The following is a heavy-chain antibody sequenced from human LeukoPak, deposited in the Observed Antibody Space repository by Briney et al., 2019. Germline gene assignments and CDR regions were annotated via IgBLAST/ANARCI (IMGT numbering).Heavy chain of an antibody. CDR2: IYYSGST. Sequence: PSETLSLTCTVSGGSISSSSYYWGWIRQPPGKGLEWIGSIYYSGSTYYNPSLKSRVTISVDTSKNQFSLKLSSVTAADTAVYYCARPDYSRGWYDFDYWGQGTLVTVSS. CDR3: ARPDYSRGWYDFDY. V-gene: IGHV4-39*01. D-gene: IGHD6-19*01. CDR1: GGSISSSSYY. J-gene: IGHJ4*02.